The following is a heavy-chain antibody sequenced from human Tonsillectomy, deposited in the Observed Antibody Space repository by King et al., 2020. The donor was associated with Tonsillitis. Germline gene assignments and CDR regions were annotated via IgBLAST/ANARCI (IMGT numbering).Heavy chain of an antibody. V-gene: IGHV1-2*02. CDR2: INPNSGGT. Sequence: VQLVESGAEVKKPGASVKVSCKAAGYNFTGYYMHWVRQAPGQGLEWMGWINPNSGGTNYAPKLPGRVTMTRDTSISTAYMELRSLRSDDTAVYYCANLDFWGQGTLVTVSS. CDR3: ANLDF. J-gene: IGHJ4*02. CDR1: GYNFTGYY.